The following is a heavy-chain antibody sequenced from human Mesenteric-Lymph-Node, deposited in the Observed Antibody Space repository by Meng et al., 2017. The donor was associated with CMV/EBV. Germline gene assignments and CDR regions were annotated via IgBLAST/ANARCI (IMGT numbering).Heavy chain of an antibody. D-gene: IGHD2-15*01. CDR2: INHSGST. J-gene: IGHJ4*02. Sequence: SETLFLTCTVSGGSVSSGRYYWSWIRQPPGKGLEWIGEINHSGSTNYNPSLKSRVTISVDTSKNQFSLKLTSVTAADTAVYYCARGPGYCSGGSCSYFDYWGQGTLVTVSS. V-gene: IGHV4-34*01. CDR1: GGSVSSGRYY. CDR3: ARGPGYCSGGSCSYFDY.